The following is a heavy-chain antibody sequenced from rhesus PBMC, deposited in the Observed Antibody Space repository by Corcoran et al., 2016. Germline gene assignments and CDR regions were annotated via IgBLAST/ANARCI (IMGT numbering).Heavy chain of an antibody. CDR1: GGSISSGYHYY. D-gene: IGHD4-17*01. CDR3: VRGTMVAYFFDD. CDR2: ITDLGST. Sequence: QVQLQESGPRLVKPSETLSLSCAVSGGSISSGYHYYWSWFRQPPGKGLEWIGYITDLGSTSYNPSLKSRVTISRDTSKNQFSLRLTSVTAADTALYSCVRGTMVAYFFDDWGQGVLVTVSS. J-gene: IGHJ4*01. V-gene: IGHV4-122*02.